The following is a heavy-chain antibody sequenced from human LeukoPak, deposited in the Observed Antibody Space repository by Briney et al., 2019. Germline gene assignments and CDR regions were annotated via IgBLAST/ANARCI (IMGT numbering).Heavy chain of an antibody. Sequence: GGSLRLSCAASGFTFSSYAMSWVRQGPGKGLEWVSAISDSGGSTYYAASVKGRFTISRDDSKAIAYLQMNSLKTEDTAVYHCTRDRGAYNLYDYWGQGTLVTVSS. CDR2: ISDSGGST. J-gene: IGHJ4*02. CDR1: GFTFSSYA. D-gene: IGHD1-1*01. V-gene: IGHV3-23*01. CDR3: TRDRGAYNLYDY.